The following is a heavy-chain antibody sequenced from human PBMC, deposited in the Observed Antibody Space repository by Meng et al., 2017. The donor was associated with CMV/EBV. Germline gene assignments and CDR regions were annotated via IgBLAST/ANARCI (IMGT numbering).Heavy chain of an antibody. CDR1: GGSISSYY. CDR3: AWGGGYYDFWCGYYIDY. J-gene: IGHJ4*02. Sequence: SETLSLTCTVSGGSISSYYWSWIRQPPGKGLERIGYIYYSGSTNYNPSLKSRVTMSVDTSKNQFSLKLSSVTAADTAVYYCAWGGGYYDFWCGYYIDYWGQGTLVTVSS. D-gene: IGHD3-3*01. CDR2: IYYSGST. V-gene: IGHV4-59*01.